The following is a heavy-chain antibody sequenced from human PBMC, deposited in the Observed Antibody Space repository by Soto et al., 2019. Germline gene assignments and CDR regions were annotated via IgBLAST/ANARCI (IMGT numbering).Heavy chain of an antibody. CDR1: GGSISSSSYY. CDR2: IYYSGST. CDR3: TRGLFSGSYYSGGWYYFDS. J-gene: IGHJ4*02. V-gene: IGHV4-39*07. D-gene: IGHD1-26*01. Sequence: PSETLSLTCTVSGGSISSSSYYWGWIRQPPGKGLEWIGSIYYSGSTYYNPSLKSRVTISTMSNNKFSLELSSVTAADTAVYYCTRGLFSGSYYSGGWYYFDSWGQGTMVTVSS.